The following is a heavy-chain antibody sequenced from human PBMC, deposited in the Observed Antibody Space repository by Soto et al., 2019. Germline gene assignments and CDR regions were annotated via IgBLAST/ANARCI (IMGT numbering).Heavy chain of an antibody. D-gene: IGHD2-2*01. CDR3: ARVGCSSTSCYAADAFDI. CDR1: GGSISSGAYY. V-gene: IGHV4-31*03. CDR2: IYYSGST. J-gene: IGHJ3*02. Sequence: QVQLQESGPGLVKPSQTLSLTCTVSGGSISSGAYYWSWIRQHPGKGLEWIGYIYYSGSTYYNPSLKSRVTISVDTSKNQFSLKLSSVTAADTAVYYCARVGCSSTSCYAADAFDIWGQGTMVTVSS.